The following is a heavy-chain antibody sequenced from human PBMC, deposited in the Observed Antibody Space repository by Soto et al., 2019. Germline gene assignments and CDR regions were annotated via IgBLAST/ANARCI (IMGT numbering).Heavy chain of an antibody. J-gene: IGHJ4*02. CDR2: VFNDESSI. CDR1: GSGFSALA. CDR3: ATGAAYYYDTSRY. D-gene: IGHD3-22*01. Sequence: GGSLRLSCTASGSGFSALAMHWIRQPPGKGLEWVAVVFNDESSISYADSVKGRFTISRDNSRNTLYLQMTSLRLEDTALYYCATGAAYYYDTSRYWGQGTLVTVSS. V-gene: IGHV3-30-3*01.